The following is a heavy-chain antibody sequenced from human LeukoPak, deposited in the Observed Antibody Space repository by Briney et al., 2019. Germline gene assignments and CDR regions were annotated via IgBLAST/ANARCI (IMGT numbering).Heavy chain of an antibody. J-gene: IGHJ5*02. CDR1: GFTFDDYG. V-gene: IGHV3-20*04. Sequence: PGGSLRLSCAASGFTFDDYGMSWVRQAPGKGLEWVSGINWNGGSTGYADSVKGRFTISRDNAKNSLYLQMNSLRAEDTALYYCARVSLWFGESNNWFDPWGQGTLVTVSS. CDR2: INWNGGST. CDR3: ARVSLWFGESNNWFDP. D-gene: IGHD3-10*01.